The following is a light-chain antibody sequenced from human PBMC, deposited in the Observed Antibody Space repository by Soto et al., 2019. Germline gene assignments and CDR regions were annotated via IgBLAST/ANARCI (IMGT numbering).Light chain of an antibody. J-gene: IGKJ1*01. CDR2: KAT. V-gene: IGKV1-5*03. Sequence: IQLTQSPSTLSASVGDRVTITCRASQGVQTWLAWFQQKPGKAPKLLIYKATTLETGVPSRFSGSGSETEFTLTISDLQPDDLGTYYCQQYNNYFTFGQGTKVDIK. CDR3: QQYNNYFT. CDR1: QGVQTW.